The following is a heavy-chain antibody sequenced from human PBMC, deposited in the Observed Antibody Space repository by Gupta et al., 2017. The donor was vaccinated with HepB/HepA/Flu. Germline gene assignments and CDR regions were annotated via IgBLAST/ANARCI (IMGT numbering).Heavy chain of an antibody. Sequence: QLQLQESGPGLVKPSETLSLTCTVSGGSISSSSYYWGWIRQPPGKGLEWIGSIYYSGSTYYNPSLKSRVTISVDTSKNQFSLKLSSVTAADTAVYYCAAVYSSSWGPLEFDYWGQGTLVTVSS. CDR3: AAVYSSSWGPLEFDY. J-gene: IGHJ4*02. CDR2: IYYSGST. CDR1: GGSISSSSYY. D-gene: IGHD6-6*01. V-gene: IGHV4-39*01.